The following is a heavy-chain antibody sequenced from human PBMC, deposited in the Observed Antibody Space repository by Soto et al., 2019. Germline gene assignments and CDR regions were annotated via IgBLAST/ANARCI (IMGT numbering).Heavy chain of an antibody. Sequence: QLLESGPGLVKPSETLSLTCTVSGGSVNSGYYYWNWIRQPPGKGLEWIGYIYYSGSSNYTPSLKRRVPISIDTYKNQLSLKLSSVTAADTAVYYCARGLVRQLERRGHFEYWGQGTLVTVSS. J-gene: IGHJ4*02. V-gene: IGHV4-61*01. CDR2: IYYSGSS. D-gene: IGHD1-1*01. CDR3: ARGLVRQLERRGHFEY. CDR1: GGSVNSGYYY.